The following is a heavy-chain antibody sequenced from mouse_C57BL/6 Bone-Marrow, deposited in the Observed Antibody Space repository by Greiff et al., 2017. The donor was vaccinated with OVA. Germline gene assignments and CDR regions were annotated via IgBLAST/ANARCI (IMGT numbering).Heavy chain of an antibody. CDR2: IYPGDGDT. J-gene: IGHJ4*01. CDR3: ARCHTVVDMDY. CDR1: GYAFSSSW. V-gene: IGHV1-82*01. D-gene: IGHD1-1*01. Sequence: VQLQQSGPELVKPGASVKISCKASGYAFSSSWMNWVKQRPGKGLEWIGRIYPGDGDTNYNGKFKGKATLTADKSSSTAYMQLSSLTSEDSAVYFCARCHTVVDMDYWGQGTSVTVSS.